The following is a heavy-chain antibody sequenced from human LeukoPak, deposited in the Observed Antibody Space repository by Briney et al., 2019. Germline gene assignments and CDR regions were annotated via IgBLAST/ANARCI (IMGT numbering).Heavy chain of an antibody. J-gene: IGHJ1*01. D-gene: IGHD1-26*01. CDR2: IYHSGTT. CDR1: GGPINHFY. V-gene: IGHV4-59*01. CDR3: ARGTSWELLLQE. Sequence: PSETLSLTCNVSGGPINHFYWSWIRQPPGKGLEWIGYIYHSGTTNYSPSLKSRVTMSLDTSTGQFSLKVNSVTAADTAVYYCARGTSWELLLQEWGQGTLVSVSS.